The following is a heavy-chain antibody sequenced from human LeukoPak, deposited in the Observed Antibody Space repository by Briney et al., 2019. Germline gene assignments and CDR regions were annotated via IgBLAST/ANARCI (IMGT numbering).Heavy chain of an antibody. D-gene: IGHD3-10*01. CDR3: AKRSMVRGVQFDAFDL. Sequence: PGGSLRLSCAASGFTFSSYGMHWVRQAPGKGLEWVAFIRYDGSNKYYADSVRGRVTISRDNSRNTLYLQMNSLRAEDTAVYYCAKRSMVRGVQFDAFDLWGQGTIITVSS. V-gene: IGHV3-30*02. CDR1: GFTFSSYG. CDR2: IRYDGSNK. J-gene: IGHJ3*01.